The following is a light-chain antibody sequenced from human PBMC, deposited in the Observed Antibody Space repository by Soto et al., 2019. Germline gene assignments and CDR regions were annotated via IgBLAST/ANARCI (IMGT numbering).Light chain of an antibody. J-gene: IGLJ1*01. CDR1: SSDVGSYNL. V-gene: IGLV2-23*03. CDR2: EGS. Sequence: QSALTQPASVSGSPGQSITISCTGTSSDVGSYNLVPWYQQHPGKAPKLMIYEGSKRPPGASNLFSGSESGNRASLTISLLQAEVEADYYCCSYAGSSSFAYVFGTGTKLTVL. CDR3: CSYAGSSSFAYV.